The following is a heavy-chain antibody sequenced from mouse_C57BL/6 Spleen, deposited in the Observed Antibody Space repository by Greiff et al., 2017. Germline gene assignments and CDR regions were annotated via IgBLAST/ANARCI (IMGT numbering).Heavy chain of an antibody. J-gene: IGHJ4*01. V-gene: IGHV1-64*01. Sequence: QVQLQQSGAELVKPGASVKLSCKASGYTFTSYWMHWVKQRPGQGLEWIGMIHPNSGSTNYNEKFKSKATLTVDKSSSTAYMQLSSLTSEDSAVYYCARSYYYGSSYRYAMDYWGQGTSVTVSS. CDR2: IHPNSGST. D-gene: IGHD1-1*01. CDR3: ARSYYYGSSYRYAMDY. CDR1: GYTFTSYW.